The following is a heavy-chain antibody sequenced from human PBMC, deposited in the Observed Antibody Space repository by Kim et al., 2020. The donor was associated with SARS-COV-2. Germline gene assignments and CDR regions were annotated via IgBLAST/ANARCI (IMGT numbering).Heavy chain of an antibody. CDR2: ICRSGST. V-gene: IGHV4-31*03. J-gene: IGHJ3*02. CDR3: ARDLTPSTYAFDI. Sequence: SETLSLTCTVSGGSISSGAYYWNWIRQHPGKGLEWVGYICRSGSTYYNPSLKSRVTISVDTSKNQFSLTLSSVTAADTAVYYCARDLTPSTYAFDIWGQGKMVTVSS. CDR1: GGSISSGAYY.